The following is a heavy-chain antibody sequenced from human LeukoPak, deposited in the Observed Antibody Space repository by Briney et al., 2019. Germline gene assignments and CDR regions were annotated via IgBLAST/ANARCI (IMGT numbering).Heavy chain of an antibody. J-gene: IGHJ6*03. V-gene: IGHV4-34*01. CDR3: VRVRPEETIETAGSDYYFYMDV. Sequence: SETLSLTCAVSGASFSGYYWNWIRQFPGKGLEWIGEINHSGSTNYKSSLKRRVTISVDTSQKQFSLRLSSVTAADTAVYYCVRVRPEETIETAGSDYYFYMDVWGKGTTVTVSS. CDR1: GASFSGYY. CDR2: INHSGST. D-gene: IGHD6-13*01.